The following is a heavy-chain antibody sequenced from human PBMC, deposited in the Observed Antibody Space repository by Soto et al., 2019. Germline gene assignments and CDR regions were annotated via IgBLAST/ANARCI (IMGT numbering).Heavy chain of an antibody. Sequence: QVQLQQWGAGLLKPSETLSLTCAVYGGSFSHYYWTWIRQPPGKGLEWIGEINHSGSTNYNPSLKSRVTISVDTSKNQFSLRLSSVTAADTAVYYCARQEATGQGNAFDIWGQGTVVTVSS. CDR1: GGSFSHYY. J-gene: IGHJ3*02. CDR2: INHSGST. V-gene: IGHV4-34*01. CDR3: ARQEATGQGNAFDI.